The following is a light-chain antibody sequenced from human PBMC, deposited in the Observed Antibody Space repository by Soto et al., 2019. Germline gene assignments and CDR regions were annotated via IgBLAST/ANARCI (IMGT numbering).Light chain of an antibody. CDR2: NTN. CDR1: SGSVSTSYY. V-gene: IGLV8-61*01. Sequence: QTVVTQEPSFSVSPGGTVTLTCGLSSGSVSTSYYPSWYQQTPGQAPRTLIFNTNTRSSGVPDRFSGSILGNKAALTVAGALEDYESHYYCVLYMGSGIAVFGGGTQLTAL. CDR3: VLYMGSGIAV. J-gene: IGLJ7*02.